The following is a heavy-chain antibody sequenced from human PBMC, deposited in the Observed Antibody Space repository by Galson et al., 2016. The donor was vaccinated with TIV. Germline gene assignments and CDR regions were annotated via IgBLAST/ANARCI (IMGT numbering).Heavy chain of an antibody. Sequence: QSGAEVTKPGESLKISCKASGGTFSSDAISWVRQAPGQGLEWMGGIIPMFKIADYAQKFQGRVTISADEFPSAAYMELSSLRFEDTAVYYCARARGYNFENAFHIWGQGTMVTVSS. V-gene: IGHV1-69*01. CDR2: IIPMFKIA. CDR1: GGTFSSDA. J-gene: IGHJ3*02. CDR3: ARARGYNFENAFHI. D-gene: IGHD5-18*01.